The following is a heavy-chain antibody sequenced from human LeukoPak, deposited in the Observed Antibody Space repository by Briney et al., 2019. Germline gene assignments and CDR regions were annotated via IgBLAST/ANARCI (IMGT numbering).Heavy chain of an antibody. CDR1: GGTFSSYA. V-gene: IGHV1-69*13. CDR2: IIPIFGTA. J-gene: IGHJ4*02. D-gene: IGHD3-10*01. Sequence: ASVKVSCKASGGTFSSYAISWVRQAPGQGLEWMGGIIPIFGTANYAQKFQGRVTITADESTSTAYMELSSLRSEDTAVYYCARESGSGSYSPYPFDYWGQGTLVTVSS. CDR3: ARESGSGSYSPYPFDY.